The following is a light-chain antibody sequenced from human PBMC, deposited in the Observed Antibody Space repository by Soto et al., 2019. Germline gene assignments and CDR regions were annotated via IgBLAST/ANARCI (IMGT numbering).Light chain of an antibody. Sequence: EIVLTQSPATLSLSPGESAALSCRASQSVSSYLAWYQQKPGQAPRLLIYDASKRAPGIPARFTGSGSGTDFTLTISSLEPEDFAVYFCQQRSNWPSTFGGGNKVEI. V-gene: IGKV3-11*01. CDR2: DAS. CDR3: QQRSNWPST. J-gene: IGKJ4*01. CDR1: QSVSSY.